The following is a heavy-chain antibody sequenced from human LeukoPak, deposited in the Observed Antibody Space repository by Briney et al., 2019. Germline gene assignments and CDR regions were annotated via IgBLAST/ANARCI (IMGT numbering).Heavy chain of an antibody. CDR2: ISSSGNTK. J-gene: IGHJ4*02. CDR3: ARGGWEMATTVPAQCDY. CDR1: GFTFSDYY. D-gene: IGHD5-24*01. V-gene: IGHV3-11*01. Sequence: GGSLRLSCAASGFTFSDYYMSWIRQAPGKGLEWISYISSSGNTKYYADSVKGRFTVSRDNSKNSLYLQMNSLRAEDTAVYYCARGGWEMATTVPAQCDYWGQGTLVTVSS.